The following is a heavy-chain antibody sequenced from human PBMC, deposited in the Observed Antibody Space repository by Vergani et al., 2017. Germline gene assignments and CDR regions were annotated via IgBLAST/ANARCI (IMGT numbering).Heavy chain of an antibody. D-gene: IGHD3-22*01. Sequence: QVTLKESGPALVKPTQTLTLTCPFSGFSLTTYGMRVSWIRQPPGKALEWLARSDWDDDTYYRTSLRTRLTISKDTFKNQVALTMTNMDPVDTATYYCAQTLSDSRGYYRDYWGQGTLVTVSS. CDR2: SDWDDDT. CDR1: GFSLTTYGMR. J-gene: IGHJ4*02. CDR3: AQTLSDSRGYYRDY. V-gene: IGHV2-70*04.